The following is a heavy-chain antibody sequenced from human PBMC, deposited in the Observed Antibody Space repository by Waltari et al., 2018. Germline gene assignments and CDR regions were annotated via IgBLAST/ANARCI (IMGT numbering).Heavy chain of an antibody. CDR2: ISYDGSNK. V-gene: IGHV3-30-3*01. CDR3: ARDITMVREFDY. J-gene: IGHJ4*02. D-gene: IGHD3-10*01. CDR1: GFTFSSYA. Sequence: QVQLVESGGGVVQPGRSLRLSCAASGFTFSSYAMHWVRQAPGKGLGGVAVISYDGSNKYYADSVKGRFTISRDNSKNTLYLQMNSLRAEDTAVYYCARDITMVREFDYWGQGTLVTVSS.